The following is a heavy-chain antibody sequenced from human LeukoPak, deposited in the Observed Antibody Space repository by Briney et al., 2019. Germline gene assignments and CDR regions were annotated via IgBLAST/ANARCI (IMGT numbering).Heavy chain of an antibody. CDR1: GFTFSIYW. CDR2: ISSSSSYI. Sequence: TGGSLRLSCAASGFTFSIYWMSWVRQAPGKGLEWVSSISSSSSYIYYADSVKGRFTISRDNAKNSLYLQMNSLRAEDTAVYYCATRAGDSGSYLRINWGQGTLVTGSS. V-gene: IGHV3-21*01. D-gene: IGHD1-26*01. CDR3: ATRAGDSGSYLRIN. J-gene: IGHJ4*02.